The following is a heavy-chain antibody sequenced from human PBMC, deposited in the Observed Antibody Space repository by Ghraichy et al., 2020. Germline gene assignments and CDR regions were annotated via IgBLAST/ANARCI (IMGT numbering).Heavy chain of an antibody. CDR1: GFTFSDYW. CDR2: ISSDGSSI. J-gene: IGHJ4*02. V-gene: IGHV3-74*01. D-gene: IGHD1-26*01. Sequence: GGSLRLSCAASGFTFSDYWMYWVRQSPGKGLVCVSRISSDGSSITYADSVKDRFTISRDNAKNTVYLQMNSLRAEDTAVYYCARPTGNYSPFDYWGQGTLVTVSS. CDR3: ARPTGNYSPFDY.